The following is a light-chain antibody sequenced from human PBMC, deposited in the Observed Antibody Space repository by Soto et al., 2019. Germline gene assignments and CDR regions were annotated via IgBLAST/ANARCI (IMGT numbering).Light chain of an antibody. CDR2: DAS. CDR3: QQRSDWPIT. Sequence: EIVLTQSPATLSLSPGERATLSCRASQTVYRYLAWYQQKPGQAPRLLIYDASNRAPGIPARFSGSGSGTDFTLTVSSVEPEDIAVYYCQQRSDWPITFGQGTRLEIK. CDR1: QTVYRY. J-gene: IGKJ5*01. V-gene: IGKV3-11*01.